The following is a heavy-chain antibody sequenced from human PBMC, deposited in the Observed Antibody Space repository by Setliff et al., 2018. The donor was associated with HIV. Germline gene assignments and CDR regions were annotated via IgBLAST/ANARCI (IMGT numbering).Heavy chain of an antibody. Sequence: ASVKVSCKASGYSFTGYYMHWVRQAPGQGLEWMGRINPNSGDTNYAQKFQGRVTMTRDTSISTAYMELSRLRSDDTAMYYCATDPGYSSTWYSESFQHWGQGTVVTVSS. J-gene: IGHJ1*01. CDR3: ATDPGYSSTWYSESFQH. CDR1: GYSFTGYY. D-gene: IGHD6-13*01. CDR2: INPNSGDT. V-gene: IGHV1-2*06.